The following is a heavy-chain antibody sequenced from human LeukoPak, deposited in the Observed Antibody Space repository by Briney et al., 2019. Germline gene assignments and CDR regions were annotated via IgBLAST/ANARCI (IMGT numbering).Heavy chain of an antibody. CDR1: GFTFSSYW. Sequence: GGSLRLSCAASGFTFSSYWMSWVRQAPGKGLEWVANIKQDGSEKYYVDSVKGRFTISRDNAKNSLYLQMNSLKTEDTAVYYCTRQKFDYGDYGYFDLWGRGTLVTVSS. CDR3: TRQKFDYGDYGYFDL. CDR2: IKQDGSEK. J-gene: IGHJ2*01. V-gene: IGHV3-7*03. D-gene: IGHD4-17*01.